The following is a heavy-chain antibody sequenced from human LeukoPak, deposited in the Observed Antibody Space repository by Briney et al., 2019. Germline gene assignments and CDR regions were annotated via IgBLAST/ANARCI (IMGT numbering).Heavy chain of an antibody. CDR1: GYTFTGYY. CDR2: INPNSGGT. J-gene: IGHJ6*03. D-gene: IGHD5-12*01. Sequence: GASVKVSCKASGYTFTGYYIHWVRQAPGQGLEWMGWINPNSGGTNYAQKFQGRVTMTRDTSISTAYMDLSRLRSDDTAVYYCARDSDIVATTDYYYYMDVWGKGTTVTISS. CDR3: ARDSDIVATTDYYYYMDV. V-gene: IGHV1-2*02.